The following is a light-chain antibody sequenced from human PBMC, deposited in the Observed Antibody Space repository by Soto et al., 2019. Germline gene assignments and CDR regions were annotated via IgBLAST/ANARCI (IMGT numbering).Light chain of an antibody. CDR2: AAS. J-gene: IGKJ1*01. Sequence: DIPMTQSPSSLSASVGDRVTITCRASQGIRSDLGWYQQKPGKAPKRLIYAASSLQSGVPSRFSGSGSGTEFPLKISSLQPEDFATYYCLQHNSYPLTFGQGTKVEIK. CDR3: LQHNSYPLT. V-gene: IGKV1-17*01. CDR1: QGIRSD.